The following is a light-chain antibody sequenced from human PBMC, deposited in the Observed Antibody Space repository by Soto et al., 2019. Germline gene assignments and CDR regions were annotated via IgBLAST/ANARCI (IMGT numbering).Light chain of an antibody. V-gene: IGLV1-40*01. CDR1: SSNIGAGYD. Sequence: QSVLTQPPSVSGAPGQRVTISCTGSSSNIGAGYDVHWYQQLPGTAPKLLIYGNSNRPSGVPDRFSGSKSGTSASLAITGRQAEDEAEYHCQSYDSSLSGVVFGGGTKLTVL. CDR2: GNS. CDR3: QSYDSSLSGVV. J-gene: IGLJ2*01.